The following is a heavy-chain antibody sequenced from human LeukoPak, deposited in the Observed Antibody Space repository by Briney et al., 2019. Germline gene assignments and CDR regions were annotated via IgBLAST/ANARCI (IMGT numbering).Heavy chain of an antibody. Sequence: SERLSLTCTISGDSVISSSYYWGWIRQPPGKGLEWHGSIYYSGITYYNPSLKSRVTISVDPSKNQFSLKLSSVTAADTAVYYCARRDYDPRGGELLDIWGQGTMVTVSS. J-gene: IGHJ3*02. V-gene: IGHV4-39*07. CDR3: ARRDYDPRGGELLDI. CDR1: GDSVISSSYY. CDR2: IYYSGIT. D-gene: IGHD3-22*01.